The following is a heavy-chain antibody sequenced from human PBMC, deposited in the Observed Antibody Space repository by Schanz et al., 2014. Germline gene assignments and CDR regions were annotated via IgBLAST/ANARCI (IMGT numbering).Heavy chain of an antibody. CDR3: ARAGYDADNWFDP. V-gene: IGHV3-23*01. D-gene: IGHD2-2*01. CDR2: SSGSGGST. J-gene: IGHJ5*02. CDR1: GFTFSSYP. Sequence: EVQLLESGGGLVQPGGSLRLSCPAPGFTFSSYPMSWVRQAPGRGLEWVSASSGSGGSTYYADPVKGRFTISRDNAKNTLYLQMNSLRAEDTAVYYCARAGYDADNWFDPWGQGTLVTVSS.